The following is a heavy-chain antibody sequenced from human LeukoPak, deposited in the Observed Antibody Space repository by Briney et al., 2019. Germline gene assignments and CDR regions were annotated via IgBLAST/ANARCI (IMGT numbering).Heavy chain of an antibody. D-gene: IGHD5-12*01. CDR3: ARDVVQWLRAFDY. Sequence: PGRSLRLSCTASGFTFGDYTMSWVRQAPGKGLEWVANIKQDGSEKYYVDSVKGRFTISRDNAKNSLYLQMNSLRAEDTAVYYCARDVVQWLRAFDYWGQGTLVTVSS. CDR1: GFTFGDYT. J-gene: IGHJ4*02. V-gene: IGHV3-7*01. CDR2: IKQDGSEK.